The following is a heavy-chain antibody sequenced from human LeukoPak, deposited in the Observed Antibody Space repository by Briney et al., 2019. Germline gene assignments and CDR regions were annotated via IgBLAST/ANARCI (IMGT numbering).Heavy chain of an antibody. V-gene: IGHV3-74*01. Sequence: GGSLRLSCAASGFTFSSYWMRWVRQAPGKGLVWVSRIKSDGSTNYADSVKGRFTISRDNAKNTVSLQMNSLRAEDTGVYYCARAPSEIGGYYPEYFRHWGQGTLVTVSS. CDR2: IKSDGST. CDR1: GFTFSSYW. D-gene: IGHD3-22*01. J-gene: IGHJ1*01. CDR3: ARAPSEIGGYYPEYFRH.